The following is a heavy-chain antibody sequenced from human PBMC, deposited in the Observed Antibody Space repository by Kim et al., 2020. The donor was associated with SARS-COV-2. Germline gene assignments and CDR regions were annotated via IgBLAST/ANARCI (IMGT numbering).Heavy chain of an antibody. Sequence: ASVKVSCKASGYIFTGYYVHWVRQAPGQGLEWMGWINPNSGGTNSAQKFQGRVTMTRDTSISAAYLELSRLRSDDTALYYFARASVYGDFWYFNLWGRGT. CDR1: GYIFTGYY. J-gene: IGHJ2*01. CDR2: INPNSGGT. D-gene: IGHD4-17*01. CDR3: ARASVYGDFWYFNL. V-gene: IGHV1-2*02.